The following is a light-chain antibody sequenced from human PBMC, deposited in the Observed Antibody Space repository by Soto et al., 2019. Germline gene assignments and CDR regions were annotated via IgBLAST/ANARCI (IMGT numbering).Light chain of an antibody. J-gene: IGLJ2*01. CDR2: GNI. Sequence: QTVVTQPPSVSGAPGQRITISCTGSNSNIGAGYDVHWYQQLPGTAPKLLIYGNINRPSGVPDRFSGSKSGTSASLAITGLRAEDEADYYCQSYDSSRSGHVVFGGGTKLTVL. CDR1: NSNIGAGYD. V-gene: IGLV1-40*01. CDR3: QSYDSSRSGHVV.